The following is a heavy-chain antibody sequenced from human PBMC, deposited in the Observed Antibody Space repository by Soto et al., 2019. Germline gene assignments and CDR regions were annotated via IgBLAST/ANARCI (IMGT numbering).Heavy chain of an antibody. CDR1: GFTFSSYA. CDR2: ISGSGGST. Sequence: EVQLLESGGGLVQPGGSLRLSCAASGFTFSSYAMSWVRQAPGKGLEWVAAISGSGGSTYYADSVKGRFTISRDNSKNTLYLHMNMLRAEDTAVYYCAKGALWFGELPTLDYWGQGTLVTVSS. D-gene: IGHD3-10*01. CDR3: AKGALWFGELPTLDY. J-gene: IGHJ4*02. V-gene: IGHV3-23*01.